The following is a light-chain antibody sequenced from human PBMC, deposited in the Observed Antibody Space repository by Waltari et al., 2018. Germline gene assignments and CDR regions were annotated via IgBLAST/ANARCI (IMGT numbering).Light chain of an antibody. V-gene: IGLV8-61*01. J-gene: IGLJ3*02. CDR1: SGSLSTTSY. CDR2: KSN. CDR3: LLYMGGGIWV. Sequence: QTVVTQEPSLSVSPGGTVTLTCALSSGSLSTTSYASWYQQTPGQAPRTLIYKSNPRSSGVPNRFSVSIFGNKAALTITGAQADDESDYYCLLYMGGGIWVFGGGTKLTVI.